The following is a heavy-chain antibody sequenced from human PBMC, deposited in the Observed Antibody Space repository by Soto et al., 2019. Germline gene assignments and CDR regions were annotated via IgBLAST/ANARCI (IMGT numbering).Heavy chain of an antibody. Sequence: QVQLQHWGAGLLKPSETLSLTCAVYGGFVTSGSYYWSWIRQPPGKGLEWIGEMSHSGGTHFNPSLKSRVTKSGDTSKNQFTLKMSSVTAADTALYYCARVERGTATTVVDAFDIWGPGTMVTVSS. J-gene: IGHJ3*02. V-gene: IGHV4-34*01. CDR1: GGFVTSGSYY. CDR3: ARVERGTATTVVDAFDI. CDR2: MSHSGGT. D-gene: IGHD1-1*01.